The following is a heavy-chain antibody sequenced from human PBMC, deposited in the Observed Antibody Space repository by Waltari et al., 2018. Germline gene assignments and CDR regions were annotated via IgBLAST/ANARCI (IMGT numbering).Heavy chain of an antibody. J-gene: IGHJ3*02. V-gene: IGHV3-53*02. CDR1: GFTVSSNY. CDR3: ASCGYSYGCYAFDI. D-gene: IGHD5-18*01. Sequence: EVQLVETGGGLIQPGGSLRLSCAASGFTVSSNYMSWVRQAPGKGLEWVSVIYSGGSTYYADSVKGRFTISRDNSKNTLYLQMNSLRAEDTAVYYCASCGYSYGCYAFDIWGQGTMVTVSS. CDR2: IYSGGST.